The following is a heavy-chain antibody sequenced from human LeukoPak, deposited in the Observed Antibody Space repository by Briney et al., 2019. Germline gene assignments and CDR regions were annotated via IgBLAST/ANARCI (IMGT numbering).Heavy chain of an antibody. J-gene: IGHJ6*03. CDR1: GFSFGSFA. D-gene: IGHD2-15*01. V-gene: IGHV3-23*01. CDR2: IIGSGGTT. CDR3: AKKEGVTYSSWYMDV. Sequence: GGSLRLSCAASGFSFGSFAMSWVRQAPGKGLEWVSGIIGSGGTTFYADSVKGRFTISRDNSKNTLYLQMNSLRAEDTAIYYCAKKEGVTYSSWYMDVRGKGTTVTVSS.